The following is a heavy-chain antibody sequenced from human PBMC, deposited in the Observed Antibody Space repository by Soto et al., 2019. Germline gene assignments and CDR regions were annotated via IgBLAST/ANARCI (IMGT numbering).Heavy chain of an antibody. CDR3: ARALGYCSGGSCFLYYYYYGMDV. CDR2: IGTAGDT. Sequence: GGSLRLSCAASGFTFSSYDMHWVRQATGKGLEWVSAIGTAGDTYYPGSVKGRFTISRENAKNSLYLQMNSLRAEDTAVYYCARALGYCSGGSCFLYYYYYGMDVWGQGTTVTVSS. V-gene: IGHV3-13*01. J-gene: IGHJ6*02. CDR1: GFTFSSYD. D-gene: IGHD2-15*01.